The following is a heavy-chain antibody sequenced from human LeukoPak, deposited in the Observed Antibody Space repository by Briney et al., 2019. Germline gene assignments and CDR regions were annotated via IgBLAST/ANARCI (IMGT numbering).Heavy chain of an antibody. CDR3: ARDHHPGYHDSLGFNWLDP. CDR1: GFIVSINY. J-gene: IGHJ5*02. D-gene: IGHD3-22*01. V-gene: IGHV3-53*01. CDR2: IYSGGTT. Sequence: GGSLRPSCAASGFIVSINYMSWVRQAPGKGLEWVSVIYSGGTTYYADSVKGRFTISRDNSKNTVFLQMSSLRAEDTAVYYCARDHHPGYHDSLGFNWLDPWGQGTLVSVSS.